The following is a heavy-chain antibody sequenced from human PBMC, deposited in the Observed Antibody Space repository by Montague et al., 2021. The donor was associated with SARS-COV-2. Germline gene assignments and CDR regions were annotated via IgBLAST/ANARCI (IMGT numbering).Heavy chain of an antibody. J-gene: IGHJ4*02. CDR1: GFTFSSYG. Sequence: SLRLSCAASGFTFSSYGMHWVRQAPGKGLEWVAVIWYEGSNKYYADSVKGRFTISRDNSKNTLYLQMNSLRAEDTAVYYCANDVGALLGSGSYQGYWGRGTLVTVSS. CDR2: IWYEGSNK. D-gene: IGHD3-10*01. CDR3: ANDVGALLGSGSYQGY. V-gene: IGHV3-33*06.